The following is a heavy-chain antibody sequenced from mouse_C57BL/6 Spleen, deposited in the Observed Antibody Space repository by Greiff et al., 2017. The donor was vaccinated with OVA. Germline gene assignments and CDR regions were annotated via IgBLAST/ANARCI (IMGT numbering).Heavy chain of an antibody. J-gene: IGHJ3*01. CDR1: GYTFTSYW. CDR3: AREAQLGRSEAWFAY. V-gene: IGHV1-55*01. Sequence: QVQLQQPGAELVKPGASVKMSCKASGYTFTSYWITWVKQRPGQGLEWIGDIYPGSGSTTYNEKFKSKATLTVDTSSSTAYMQLSSLTSEDSVVYDCAREAQLGRSEAWFAYWGQGTLVTVSA. D-gene: IGHD4-1*02. CDR2: IYPGSGST.